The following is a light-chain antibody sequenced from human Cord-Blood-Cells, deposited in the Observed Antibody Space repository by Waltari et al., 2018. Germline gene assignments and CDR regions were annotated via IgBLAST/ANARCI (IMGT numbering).Light chain of an antibody. J-gene: IGLJ1*01. CDR3: CSYAGSYTYV. V-gene: IGLV2-11*01. CDR2: DVS. Sequence: QSALTQPRSVSGSPGQSVTISCTGPSIHVGGYNYVSWYQQHPGKAPKLRIYDVSKRPSGVPDRFSGSKSGNTASLTISGLQAEDEADYYCCSYAGSYTYVFGTGTKVTVL. CDR1: SIHVGGYNY.